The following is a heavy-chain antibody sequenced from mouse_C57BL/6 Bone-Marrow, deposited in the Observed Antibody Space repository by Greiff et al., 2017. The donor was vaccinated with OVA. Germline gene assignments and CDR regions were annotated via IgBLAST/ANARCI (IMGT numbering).Heavy chain of an antibody. CDR3: ARSPYSNYEAWFAY. CDR1: GFTFTDYY. CDR2: IRNKANGYTT. J-gene: IGHJ3*01. Sequence: EVQVVESGGGLVQPGGSLSLSCAASGFTFTDYYMSWVRQPPGKALEWLGFIRNKANGYTTEYSASVKGRFTISRDNSQSILYLQMNALRAEDSATYYCARSPYSNYEAWFAYWGQGTLVTVSA. D-gene: IGHD2-5*01. V-gene: IGHV7-3*01.